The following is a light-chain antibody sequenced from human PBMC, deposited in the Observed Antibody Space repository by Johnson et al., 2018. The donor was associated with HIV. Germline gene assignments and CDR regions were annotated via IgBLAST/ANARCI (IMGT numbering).Light chain of an antibody. CDR2: ENN. CDR3: GTWDSGLSAAPYV. V-gene: IGLV1-51*02. Sequence: QSVLTQPPSVSAAPGQKVTISCSGSRSNTGRNYASWYQQLPGTAPKLLIYENNKRPSGIPDRFSGSKSGTSATLGITGLQTGDEADYYCGTWDSGLSAAPYVFGTGTKVTVL. J-gene: IGLJ1*01. CDR1: RSNTGRNY.